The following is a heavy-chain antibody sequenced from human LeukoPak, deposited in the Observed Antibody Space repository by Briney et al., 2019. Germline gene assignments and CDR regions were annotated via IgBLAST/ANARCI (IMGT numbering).Heavy chain of an antibody. CDR2: MKYDGSEK. CDR3: ARDIEAAGLFLDY. CDR1: GFTFSSYW. V-gene: IGHV3-7*01. Sequence: GGSLRLSCAASGFTFSSYWMSWVRQAPGKGLEWVANMKYDGSEKYYVDSVKGRFTISRDNAKNSLYLQMNSLRAEDTAVYYCARDIEAAGLFLDYWGQGTLDTVSS. J-gene: IGHJ4*02. D-gene: IGHD6-13*01.